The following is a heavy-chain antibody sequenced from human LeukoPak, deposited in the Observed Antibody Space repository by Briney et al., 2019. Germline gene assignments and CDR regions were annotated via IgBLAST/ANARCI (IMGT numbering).Heavy chain of an antibody. CDR2: ISYDGSNK. J-gene: IGHJ4*02. V-gene: IGHV3-30*03. Sequence: GGSLRLSCAASGFTFSSYGMHWVRQAPGKGLEWVAVISYDGSNKYYADSVKGRFTISRDNSKNTLYLQMNSLRAEDTAVYYCARSLGGYGPLDYWGQGTLVTVSS. CDR1: GFTFSSYG. CDR3: ARSLGGYGPLDY. D-gene: IGHD3-16*01.